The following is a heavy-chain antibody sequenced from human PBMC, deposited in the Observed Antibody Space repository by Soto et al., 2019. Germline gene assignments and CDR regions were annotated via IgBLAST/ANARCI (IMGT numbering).Heavy chain of an antibody. CDR2: IYWDDDK. CDR3: AHRWLVPYRAYNWFDP. J-gene: IGHJ5*02. CDR1: GFSLSTSGVG. D-gene: IGHD6-19*01. V-gene: IGHV2-5*02. Sequence: SGPTLVNPTQTLTLTCTFSGFSLSTSGVGVGWIRQPPGKALEWLALIYWDDDKRYSPSLKSRLTITKDTSKNQVVLTMTNMDPVDTATYYCAHRWLVPYRAYNWFDPWGQGTLVTVSS.